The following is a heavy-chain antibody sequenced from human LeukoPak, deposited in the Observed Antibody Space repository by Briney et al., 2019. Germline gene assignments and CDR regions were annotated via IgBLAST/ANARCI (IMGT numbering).Heavy chain of an antibody. CDR1: GFTFXSXX. Sequence: GFTFXSXXXNXVRXXPGNGLDWLSSIISSSSYIYYADSEKGRFTISRDNAKNSLYMQMNRLRAEDTAVYYCASFVTWGQGPLVTVSS. J-gene: IGHJ4*02. CDR2: IISSSSYI. D-gene: IGHD4-11*01. CDR3: ASFVT. V-gene: IGHV3-21*01.